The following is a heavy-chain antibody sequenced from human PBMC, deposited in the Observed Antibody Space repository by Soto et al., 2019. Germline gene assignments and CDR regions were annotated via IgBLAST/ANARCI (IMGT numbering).Heavy chain of an antibody. J-gene: IGHJ6*02. CDR3: ARDHPRRRSRGYYGMDV. Sequence: QVQLVQSGAEVKKPGASVKVSCKASGYTFTSYGISWVRQAPGQGLEWMGWISAYNGNTNYAQKLQGRVTMTTDTATSTAYMELRSLRSDDTAVYYCARDHPRRRSRGYYGMDVWGQGTTVTVSS. CDR2: ISAYNGNT. CDR1: GYTFTSYG. V-gene: IGHV1-18*04.